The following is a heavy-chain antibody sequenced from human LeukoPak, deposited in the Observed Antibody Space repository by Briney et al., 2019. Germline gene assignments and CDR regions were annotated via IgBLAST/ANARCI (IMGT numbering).Heavy chain of an antibody. CDR3: ARDLTGGGYSSSWSPAGY. J-gene: IGHJ4*02. CDR1: GYTFTSNY. Sequence: ASVKVSCKASGYTFTSNYMHRVRQAPGQGLEWMGIINPSGGKTSYAQKSQGRVTMTRDTSTSTVYMELSSLRSEDTAVYYCARDLTGGGYSSSWSPAGYWGQGTLVTVSS. D-gene: IGHD6-13*01. CDR2: INPSGGKT. V-gene: IGHV1-46*01.